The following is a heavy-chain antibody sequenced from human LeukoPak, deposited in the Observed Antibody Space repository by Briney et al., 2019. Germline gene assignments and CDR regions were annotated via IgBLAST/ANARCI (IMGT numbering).Heavy chain of an antibody. D-gene: IGHD3-10*01. CDR2: ISAYNGNT. Sequence: GASVKVSCKASGYTFTSYGISWVRQAPGQGLEWMGWISAYNGNTNYAQKLQGRVTMTTDTSTSTAYMELRRLRSDETAVSSCASLNYYGSGSYYTADIGNWGQGTLVTVSS. CDR1: GYTFTSYG. CDR3: ASLNYYGSGSYYTADIGN. V-gene: IGHV1-18*01. J-gene: IGHJ4*02.